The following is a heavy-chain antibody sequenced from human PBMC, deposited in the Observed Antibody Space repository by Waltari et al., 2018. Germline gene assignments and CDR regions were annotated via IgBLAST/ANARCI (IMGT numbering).Heavy chain of an antibody. CDR1: GDSIDSTSYG. J-gene: IGHJ4*02. Sequence: QQLLQESGPGLVRPSETLSLTCSVSGDSIDSTSYGWAWIRQPPGKGPEWTGSFYYIGNTYYNPSLKSRITISVDASKNQYFLQLNSVTAADTAIYYCARPGRIGGGSLMGLDYWGQGILVTVSSGESYWGQGTLVTVSS. CDR3: ARPGRIGGGSLMGLDYWGQGILVTVSSGESY. CDR2: FYYIGNT. D-gene: IGHD2-15*01. V-gene: IGHV4-39*01.